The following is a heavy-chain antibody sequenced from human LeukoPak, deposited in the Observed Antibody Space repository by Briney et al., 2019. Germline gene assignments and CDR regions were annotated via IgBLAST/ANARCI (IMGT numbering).Heavy chain of an antibody. CDR2: IYTSGST. Sequence: SGSPSLTCAVYVGSFSGYYWSWIRQPAGKGLGWIGRIYTSGSTNYNPSRKSRVTISVATSKNQFSLKLSSVTAADTAVYYCAREGIAAAGSYFDSWGQGTLVTVSS. CDR1: VGSFSGYY. J-gene: IGHJ4*02. V-gene: IGHV4-4*07. CDR3: AREGIAAAGSYFDS. D-gene: IGHD6-13*01.